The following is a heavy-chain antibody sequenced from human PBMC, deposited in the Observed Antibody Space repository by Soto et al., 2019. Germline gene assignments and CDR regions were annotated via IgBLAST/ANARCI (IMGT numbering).Heavy chain of an antibody. CDR1: GFAFIDAW. CDR2: IKDKTGGGTT. D-gene: IGHD3-3*01. Sequence: EVQLVESGGGLVKPGGSLTLSCAASGFAFIDAWMNWVRQAPGKGLEWVGRIKDKTGGGTTDYAAPVKGRFPISRDDSKNTVYLQLNSLKTEDTAVYYCTTFAAYDGFDYWGQGTLLTVSS. J-gene: IGHJ4*02. V-gene: IGHV3-15*07. CDR3: TTFAAYDGFDY.